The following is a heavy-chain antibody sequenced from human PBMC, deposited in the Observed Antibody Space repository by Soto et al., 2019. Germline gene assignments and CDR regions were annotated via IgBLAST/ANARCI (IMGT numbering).Heavy chain of an antibody. Sequence: RASVKVSCKASGYSFTGYFVHWVRQAPGPGLEWMGWINPNTGATKYAQKFQGRVTMTRDTSITTAYMELSRLRSDDTAVYYCAREKDYDILTVYKRDGGLEYLAHGTQSNVSS. CDR1: GYSFTGYF. CDR2: INPNTGAT. CDR3: AREKDYDILTVYKRDGGLEY. V-gene: IGHV1-2*02. D-gene: IGHD3-9*01. J-gene: IGHJ4*01.